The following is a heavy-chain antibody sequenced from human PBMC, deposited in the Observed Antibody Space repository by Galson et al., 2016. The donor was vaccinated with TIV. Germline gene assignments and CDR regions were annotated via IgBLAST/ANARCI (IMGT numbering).Heavy chain of an antibody. Sequence: SVKVSCKASGYTFNNYDISWVRQATGQGLEWMGWMNPNSGNAGYAQKSQGRVTMTSNTSVNTAYMEVRSLRFEDTAVYYCAGARRGYCSGGSCLPGYWGQGTLVTVSS. V-gene: IGHV1-8*01. CDR3: AGARRGYCSGGSCLPGY. CDR1: GYTFNNYD. CDR2: MNPNSGNA. D-gene: IGHD2-15*01. J-gene: IGHJ4*02.